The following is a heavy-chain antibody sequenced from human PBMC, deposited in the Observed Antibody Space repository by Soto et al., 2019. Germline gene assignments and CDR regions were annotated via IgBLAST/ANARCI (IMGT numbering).Heavy chain of an antibody. J-gene: IGHJ4*02. V-gene: IGHV3-7*05. D-gene: IGHD6-19*01. CDR1: GFTFSTYW. Sequence: GGSLRLSCAVSGFTFSTYWMSGVRQAPGKGPERVANIKDDGSEKHYVDSGKGRFTISRDNAKNSLYLQMNSLRAEDTAVYYRARDAAGRGWYFWGQGTLVTVSS. CDR2: IKDDGSEK. CDR3: ARDAAGRGWYF.